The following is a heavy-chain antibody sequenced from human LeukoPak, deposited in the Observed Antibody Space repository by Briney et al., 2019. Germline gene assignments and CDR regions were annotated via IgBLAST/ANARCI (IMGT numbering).Heavy chain of an antibody. CDR2: ISHDGGTK. D-gene: IGHD1-26*01. CDR3: ARARGRWHLLPLDF. V-gene: IGHV3-30*04. CDR1: GFSFSNFA. J-gene: IGHJ4*02. Sequence: GRSLRLSCAASGFSFSNFAIHWVRQAPGKGLEWLAVISHDGGTKHYTDSVKGRFTISRDNSNNSLSLQMNSLSAEDTAVYYCARARGRWHLLPLDFWGQGTLVTVSS.